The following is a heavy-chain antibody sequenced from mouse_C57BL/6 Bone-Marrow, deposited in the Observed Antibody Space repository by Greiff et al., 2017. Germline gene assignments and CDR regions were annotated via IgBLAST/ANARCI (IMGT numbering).Heavy chain of an antibody. Sequence: EVQLVESGGDLVKPGGSLKLSCAASGFTFSSYGMSWVRQTPDKRLEWVATISSGGSYTYYPDSVKGRFTISSDNAKNTLYLQMSSLKSEDTAMYYCARRRLAWFAYWGQGTLVTVSA. CDR1: GFTFSSYG. CDR3: ARRRLAWFAY. CDR2: ISSGGSYT. J-gene: IGHJ3*01. D-gene: IGHD2-2*01. V-gene: IGHV5-6*01.